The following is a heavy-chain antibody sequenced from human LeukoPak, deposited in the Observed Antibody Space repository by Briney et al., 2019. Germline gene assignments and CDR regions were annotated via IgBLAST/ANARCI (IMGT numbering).Heavy chain of an antibody. D-gene: IGHD3/OR15-3a*01. CDR2: IYYSGNT. J-gene: IGHJ4*02. Sequence: SETLPLTCTVSGVSISSSNSYWGWIRQPPGKGLEWIGSIYYSGNTYYNASLKSQVSISIDTPKNQFSLRLTSVTAADTAVYYCARQTGSGLFILPGGQGTLVTVSS. CDR3: ARQTGSGLFILP. V-gene: IGHV4-39*01. CDR1: GVSISSSNSY.